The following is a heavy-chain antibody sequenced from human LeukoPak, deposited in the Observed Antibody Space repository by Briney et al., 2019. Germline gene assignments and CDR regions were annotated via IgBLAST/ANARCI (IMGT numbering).Heavy chain of an antibody. J-gene: IGHJ4*02. D-gene: IGHD6-19*01. Sequence: PGGSLRLSCSASGFTFSSSPMHWVRQAPGKGLEYVSAITNDGGSTYSADSVKGRFTISRDNSKNTLYLQMSSLRPDDTAVYYCVKPQYSSGWLGYWGQGTLVTVPS. CDR1: GFTFSSSP. CDR3: VKPQYSSGWLGY. CDR2: ITNDGGST. V-gene: IGHV3-64D*06.